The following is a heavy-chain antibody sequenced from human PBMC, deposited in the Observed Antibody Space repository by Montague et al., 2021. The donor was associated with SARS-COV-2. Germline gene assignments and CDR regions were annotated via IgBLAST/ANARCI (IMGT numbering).Heavy chain of an antibody. Sequence: SETLSLTCSVSGDSISSVSYNWGWIRQPPGQGLEWIGGVSYRGETYCTPSLESRVTMSADTSKNQFSLKLKSLSATDTAVYFCARHVVGVTANHFDFWGQGTLVTVSS. V-gene: IGHV4-39*01. CDR2: VSYRGET. J-gene: IGHJ4*02. CDR1: GDSISSVSYN. CDR3: ARHVVGVTANHFDF. D-gene: IGHD1-26*01.